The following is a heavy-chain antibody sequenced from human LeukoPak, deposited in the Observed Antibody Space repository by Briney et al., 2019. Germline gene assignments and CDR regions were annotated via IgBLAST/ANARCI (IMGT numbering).Heavy chain of an antibody. Sequence: GGPLRLSCAASGFTFSSYRMSWVRQAPGKGVEWVANIKQDGSEKYYVDSVKGRFTISRYNAKNSLYLQMNSLRAEDTGVYYCARANRGAGTAAHAFDIWGQGTMVTVSS. CDR1: GFTFSSYR. J-gene: IGHJ3*02. D-gene: IGHD1/OR15-1a*01. CDR3: ARANRGAGTAAHAFDI. V-gene: IGHV3-7*03. CDR2: IKQDGSEK.